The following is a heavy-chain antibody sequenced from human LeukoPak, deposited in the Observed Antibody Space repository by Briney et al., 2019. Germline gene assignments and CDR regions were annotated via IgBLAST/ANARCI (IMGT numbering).Heavy chain of an antibody. J-gene: IGHJ3*02. CDR1: GFTFSTCS. V-gene: IGHV3-48*04. Sequence: GGSLRLSCAASGFTFSTCSMNWIRQAPGKGLEWVSYISSSSSPIFHADSVKGRFTISRDNAKNSLYLQMNSLRAEDTAVYYCARSGYCTSTSCLNGRGAFDIWGQGTMVTVSS. CDR3: ARSGYCTSTSCLNGRGAFDI. D-gene: IGHD2-2*01. CDR2: ISSSSSPI.